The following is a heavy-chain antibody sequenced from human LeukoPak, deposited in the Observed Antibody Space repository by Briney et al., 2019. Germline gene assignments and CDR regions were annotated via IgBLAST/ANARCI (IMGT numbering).Heavy chain of an antibody. CDR3: ARGLRYFDWLSRGYYYYGMDV. V-gene: IGHV3-30*04. CDR2: ISYDGSNK. J-gene: IGHJ6*02. Sequence: GGSLRLSCAASGFTFSSYAMHWVRQAPGKGLEWVAVISYDGSNKYYADSVKGRFTISRDNSKNTLYLQMNSLRAEDTAVYYCARGLRYFDWLSRGYYYYGMDVWGQGTTVTVSS. CDR1: GFTFSSYA. D-gene: IGHD3-9*01.